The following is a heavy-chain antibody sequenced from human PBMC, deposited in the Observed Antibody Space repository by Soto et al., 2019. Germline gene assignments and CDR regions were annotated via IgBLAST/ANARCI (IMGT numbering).Heavy chain of an antibody. CDR3: ARVGGDYLSFFDY. CDR2: IVVGSGNT. CDR1: GFTFTSSA. Sequence: SVKVSCKASGFTFTSSAVQWVRQARGQRLEWIGWIVVGSGNTNYAQKFQGRVTMTRDTSISTAYMELSRLRSDDTAVYYCARVGGDYLSFFDYWGQGTLVTVSS. J-gene: IGHJ4*02. D-gene: IGHD4-17*01. V-gene: IGHV1-58*01.